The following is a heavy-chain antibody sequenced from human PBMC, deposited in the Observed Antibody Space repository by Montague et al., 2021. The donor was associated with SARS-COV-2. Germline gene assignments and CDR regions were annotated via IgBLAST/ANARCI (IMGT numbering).Heavy chain of an antibody. J-gene: IGHJ3*02. V-gene: IGHV4-61*01. Sequence: SETLSLTCTVSGGSVSSGTYYWTWIRQPPGKGLEWIGYIYYSGSTNYNPSLKSRATISVDTSKDQFSLILSSVTAADTAVYYCALVGPTFEIWGLGTMVTVSS. CDR1: GGSVSSGTYY. CDR2: IYYSGST. CDR3: ALVGPTFEI. D-gene: IGHD2-15*01.